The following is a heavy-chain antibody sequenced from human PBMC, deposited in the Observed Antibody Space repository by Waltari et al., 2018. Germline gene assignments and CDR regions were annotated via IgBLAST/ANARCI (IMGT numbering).Heavy chain of an antibody. CDR1: GGSISSSSYY. Sequence: QLQLQESGPGLVKPSETLSLTCTVSGGSISSSSYYWGWIRQPPGKGLEWIGSIYYSGSTYYNPSLKSRVTISVDTSKNQFSLKLSSVTAADTAMYYCARVGGGYCSCGSCLLAAFDIWGQGTMVTVSS. CDR3: ARVGGGYCSCGSCLLAAFDI. CDR2: IYYSGST. J-gene: IGHJ3*02. V-gene: IGHV4-39*07. D-gene: IGHD2-15*01.